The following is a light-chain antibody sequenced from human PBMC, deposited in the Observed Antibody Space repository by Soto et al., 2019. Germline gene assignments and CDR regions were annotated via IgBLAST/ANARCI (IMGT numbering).Light chain of an antibody. CDR3: QKYNSALWT. CDR2: GAS. J-gene: IGKJ1*01. V-gene: IGKV1-27*01. CDR1: QGISNY. Sequence: DIQMTQSPSSLTASVGDRVTITCLASQGISNYLAWYQQKPGKVPKLLIYGASTLQSGVPSRFSGSGSGTDFTLTISSLQPEDVAIYYCQKYNSALWTFGQGTKVEIK.